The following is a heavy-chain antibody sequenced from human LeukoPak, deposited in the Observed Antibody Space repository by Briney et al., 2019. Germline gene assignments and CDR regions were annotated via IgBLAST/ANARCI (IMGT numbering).Heavy chain of an antibody. Sequence: ASVNVSCKASGGTFSSYAISWVRQAPGQGLEWMGWMNPNSGNTDYAQKFQGRVTMTRDTSISTAYMELSSLRSEDAAVYYCARAPETYLHAFDIWGQGTMVTVSS. D-gene: IGHD1-14*01. CDR1: GGTFSSYA. J-gene: IGHJ3*02. CDR2: MNPNSGNT. V-gene: IGHV1-8*02. CDR3: ARAPETYLHAFDI.